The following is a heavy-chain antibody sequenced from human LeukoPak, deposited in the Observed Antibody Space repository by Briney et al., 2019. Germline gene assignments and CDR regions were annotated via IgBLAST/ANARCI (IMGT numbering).Heavy chain of an antibody. CDR1: GFTFNYYA. CDR3: ASSKWFGF. D-gene: IGHD3-10*01. J-gene: IGHJ4*02. V-gene: IGHV3-7*01. CDR2: IKQDGSEK. Sequence: GGSLRLSCAASGFTFNYYALGWVRQAPGKGLEWVANIKQDGSEKYYVDSVKGRFTISRDNAKNSLYLQMNSLRAEDTAVYYCASSKWFGFWGQGTLVTVSS.